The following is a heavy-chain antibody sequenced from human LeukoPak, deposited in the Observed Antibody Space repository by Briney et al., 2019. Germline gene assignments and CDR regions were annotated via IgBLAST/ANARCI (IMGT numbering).Heavy chain of an antibody. Sequence: GGSLRLSCVVSGFSFSNAWMTWVRQAPGKGLEWFSAISGSGGSTYYADSVKGRFTISRDNSKNTLYLQMNSLRAEDTAVYYCAKDRGYSFDAFDIWGQGTMVTVSS. CDR3: AKDRGYSFDAFDI. CDR2: ISGSGGST. CDR1: GFSFSNAW. D-gene: IGHD5-18*01. V-gene: IGHV3-23*01. J-gene: IGHJ3*02.